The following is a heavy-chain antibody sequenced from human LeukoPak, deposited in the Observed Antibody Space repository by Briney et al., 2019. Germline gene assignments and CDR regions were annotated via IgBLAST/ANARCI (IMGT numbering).Heavy chain of an antibody. V-gene: IGHV3-21*01. CDR1: GFTFSSYS. J-gene: IGHJ4*02. CDR2: ISSSSSYI. CDR3: AREAGGSSGRNY. Sequence: GGSLRLSCAASGFTFSSYSMNWVRQAPGKGLEWVSSISSSSSYIYYADSVKGRFTISRDNAKNSLYLQMNSLRAKDTAVYYCAREAGGSSGRNYWGQGTLVTVSS. D-gene: IGHD6-6*01.